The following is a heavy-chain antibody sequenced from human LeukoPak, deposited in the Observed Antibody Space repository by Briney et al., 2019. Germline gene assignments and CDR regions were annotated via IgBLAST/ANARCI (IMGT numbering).Heavy chain of an antibody. CDR3: ARVMGKSSSSKAIDY. D-gene: IGHD6-6*01. CDR2: ISSSSSYI. V-gene: IGHV3-21*01. Sequence: GGSLRLSCAASGFTFSSYSMTWVRQAPGKGLEWVSSISSSSSYIYYADSVKGRFTISRDNAKNSLYLQMNSLRAEDTAVYYCARVMGKSSSSKAIDYWGQGTLVTVSS. J-gene: IGHJ4*02. CDR1: GFTFSSYS.